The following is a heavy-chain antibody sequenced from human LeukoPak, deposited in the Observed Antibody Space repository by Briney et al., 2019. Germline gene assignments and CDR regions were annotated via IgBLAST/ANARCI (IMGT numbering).Heavy chain of an antibody. CDR2: INSDGSRT. Sequence: GGSLRLSCAASGFTFSSYWMHWVRQAPWKGLVWVSRINSDGSRTNYADSVKGRFTISRDNAKNTLYLQMSSLRAEDTAVYYCARVLTGSWDWFDPWGQGTLVTVSS. D-gene: IGHD2-8*02. CDR3: ARVLTGSWDWFDP. V-gene: IGHV3-74*01. CDR1: GFTFSSYW. J-gene: IGHJ5*02.